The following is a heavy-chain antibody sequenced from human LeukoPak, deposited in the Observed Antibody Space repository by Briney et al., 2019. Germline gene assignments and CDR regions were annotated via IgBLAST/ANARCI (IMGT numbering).Heavy chain of an antibody. CDR3: AREAYDDFWSGSWRSYYYMDV. CDR1: GFSFNKYG. CDR2: IKQDGSEK. V-gene: IGHV3-7*01. D-gene: IGHD3-3*01. Sequence: GGTLRLSCAVSGFSFNKYGMVWVRQAPGKGLEWVANIKQDGSEKYYVDSVKGRFTISRDNAKNSLYLQMNSLRAEDTAVYYCAREAYDDFWSGSWRSYYYMDVWGKGTTVTVSS. J-gene: IGHJ6*03.